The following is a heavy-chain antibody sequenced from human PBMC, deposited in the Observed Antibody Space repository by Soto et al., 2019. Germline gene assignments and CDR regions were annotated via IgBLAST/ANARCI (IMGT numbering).Heavy chain of an antibody. J-gene: IGHJ4*02. CDR1: GLTFGSRA. CDR3: ARGSTDYYPGSRIFDF. Sequence: GWSLRLSCVASGLTFGSRAMSRVRQAPGEGLQWVSTITDTGGDAKYADSVRGRFVISRDNSKKTLYLQMTSLTAEDYAMYFCARGSTDYYPGSRIFDFWGQGTLVTVSA. CDR2: ITDTGGDA. V-gene: IGHV3-23*01. D-gene: IGHD3-10*01.